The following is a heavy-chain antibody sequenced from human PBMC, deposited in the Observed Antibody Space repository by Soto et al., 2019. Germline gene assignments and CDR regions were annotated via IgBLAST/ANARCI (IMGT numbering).Heavy chain of an antibody. J-gene: IGHJ4*02. CDR2: ISNDLNTI. Sequence: GGSLRLSCVASGFTFSNYWMYWVRQAPGERLGWVSRISNDLNTISYADSVEGRFTISRDNARNTLYLQMNSLRAEDTAVYYCARPTSGGFVLHWGQGTLVTVCS. CDR1: GFTFSNYW. V-gene: IGHV3-74*01. D-gene: IGHD2-8*02. CDR3: ARPTSGGFVLH.